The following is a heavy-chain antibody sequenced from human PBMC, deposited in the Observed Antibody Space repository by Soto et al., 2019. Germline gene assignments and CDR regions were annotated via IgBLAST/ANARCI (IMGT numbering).Heavy chain of an antibody. J-gene: IGHJ4*02. Sequence: TLSLTCAISGDSVSSNSAAWNWIRQSPSRGLEWLGRTYYRSKWYNDYAVSVKSRITINPDTSKNQFSLQLNSVTPEDTAVYYCARVYDSSGYYKGYFDYWGQGTLVTVSS. CDR3: ARVYDSSGYYKGYFDY. CDR1: GDSVSSNSAA. D-gene: IGHD3-22*01. CDR2: TYYRSKWYN. V-gene: IGHV6-1*01.